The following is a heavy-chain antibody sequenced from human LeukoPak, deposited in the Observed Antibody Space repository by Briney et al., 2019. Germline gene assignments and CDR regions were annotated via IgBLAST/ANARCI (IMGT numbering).Heavy chain of an antibody. CDR2: ISYDGSNK. Sequence: PGGSLRLSCAASGFTFSSYAMHWVRQAPGKGLEWVAVISYDGSNKYYADSVKGRFTISRGNSKNTLYLQMNSLRAEDTAVYYCASPVPMDCSSTSCPTSGRGQGTLVTVSS. CDR1: GFTFSSYA. D-gene: IGHD2-2*01. CDR3: ASPVPMDCSSTSCPTSG. J-gene: IGHJ4*02. V-gene: IGHV3-30*04.